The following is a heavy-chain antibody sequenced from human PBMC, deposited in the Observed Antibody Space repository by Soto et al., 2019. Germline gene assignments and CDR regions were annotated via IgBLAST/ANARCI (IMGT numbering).Heavy chain of an antibody. CDR2: INPSGGST. V-gene: IGHV1-46*01. J-gene: IGHJ6*02. D-gene: IGHD6-19*01. CDR3: ARVSGSEYYYYGMDV. Sequence: ASVKASCKASGDTITSYAMHWVRQAPGQGLEWMGIINPSGGSTSYAQKFQGRVTMTRDTSTSTVYMELSSLRSEDTAVYYCARVSGSEYYYYGMDVWGQGTTLTVSS. CDR1: GDTITSYA.